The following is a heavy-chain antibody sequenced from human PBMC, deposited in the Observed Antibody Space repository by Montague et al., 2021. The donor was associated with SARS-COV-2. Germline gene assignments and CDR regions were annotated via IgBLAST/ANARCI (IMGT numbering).Heavy chain of an antibody. J-gene: IGHJ2*01. Sequence: SETLSLPCTVSGGSISNILFYWGWIRQFPGKGLEWIGNIYYGGSTYYNPSLKSRVTISVDTSKDQFSLNLISVTAADTATYYCARHVDPCGGSCRNWYFDLWGCGTLVTVSS. CDR3: ARHVDPCGGSCRNWYFDL. CDR1: GGSISNILFY. D-gene: IGHD2-15*01. CDR2: IYYGGST. V-gene: IGHV4-39*01.